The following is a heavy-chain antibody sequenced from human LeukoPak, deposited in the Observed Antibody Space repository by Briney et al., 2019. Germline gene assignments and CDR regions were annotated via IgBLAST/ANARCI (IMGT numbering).Heavy chain of an antibody. V-gene: IGHV4-4*07. CDR2: IYTSGST. J-gene: IGHJ4*02. CDR3: ARSLLAGYDSSVYSYYFDY. D-gene: IGHD3-22*01. CDR1: GGSISSYY. Sequence: SETLSLTCTVSGGSISSYYWSWIRQPAGKGLEWIGRIYTSGSTNYNPSFKSRVIMSVDTSKNQFSLKLSSVTAADTAVYYCARSLLAGYDSSVYSYYFDYWGQGTLVTVSS.